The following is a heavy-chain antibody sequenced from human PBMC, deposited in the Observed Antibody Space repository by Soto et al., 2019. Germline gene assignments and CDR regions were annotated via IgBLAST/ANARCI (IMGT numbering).Heavy chain of an antibody. J-gene: IGHJ4*02. CDR3: ATPGSSGWYRYFDY. D-gene: IGHD6-19*01. Sequence: QVQLVESGGGVVQPGRSLRLSCAASGFTFSSYGMHWVRQAPGKGLEWVAVIWYDGSNKYYADSVKGRFTISRDNSKNTLYLQMNSLRAEDTAVYYCATPGSSGWYRYFDYWGQGTLVTVSS. V-gene: IGHV3-33*01. CDR2: IWYDGSNK. CDR1: GFTFSSYG.